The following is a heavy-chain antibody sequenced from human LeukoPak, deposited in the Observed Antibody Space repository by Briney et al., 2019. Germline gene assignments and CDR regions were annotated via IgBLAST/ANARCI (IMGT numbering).Heavy chain of an antibody. J-gene: IGHJ4*02. CDR2: INHSGST. D-gene: IGHD6-19*01. CDR3: ARPLGGGWSSGYL. Sequence: PSETLSLTCAVYGGSFSGYYWSWIRQPPGKGLEWIGEINHSGSTNYNPSLKSRVTISVDTSKNQFSLKLSSVTAADTAVYYCARPLGGGWSSGYLWGQGTLVTVSS. CDR1: GGSFSGYY. V-gene: IGHV4-34*01.